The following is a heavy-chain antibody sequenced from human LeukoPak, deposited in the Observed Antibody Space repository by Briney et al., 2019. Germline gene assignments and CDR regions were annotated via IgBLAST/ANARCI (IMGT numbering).Heavy chain of an antibody. Sequence: GGSLRLSCAASGFTFSTYWMHWVRQAPGKGLVWVSRIYIDGSNTAYADSVKGRFTISRDNAKNTLYLQMSSLRAEDTAVYYCAREIRDRDAFDIWGQGTMVTVSS. CDR2: IYIDGSNT. J-gene: IGHJ3*02. CDR1: GFTFSTYW. D-gene: IGHD2-15*01. V-gene: IGHV3-74*01. CDR3: AREIRDRDAFDI.